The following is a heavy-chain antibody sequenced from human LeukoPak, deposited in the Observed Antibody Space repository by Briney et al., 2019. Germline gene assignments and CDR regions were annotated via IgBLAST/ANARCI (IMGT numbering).Heavy chain of an antibody. J-gene: IGHJ4*02. CDR1: GFTFSSYW. V-gene: IGHV3-74*01. Sequence: GVSLRLSCAASGFTFSSYWMHWVRHAPGKGLVWVSRINTDGRSTNYADSVKGRFTISRDNAKNTLYLQMNSLRAEDTAVYYCARAGGGQWDWGQGTLVTVSS. CDR2: INTDGRST. CDR3: ARAGGGQWD. D-gene: IGHD2-15*01.